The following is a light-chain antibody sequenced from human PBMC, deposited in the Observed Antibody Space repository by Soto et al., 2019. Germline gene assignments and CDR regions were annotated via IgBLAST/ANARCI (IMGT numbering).Light chain of an antibody. J-gene: IGLJ1*01. CDR2: ELN. CDR3: SSYASCGTVPYV. V-gene: IGLV2-14*01. Sequence: QSVLTQPASVSGSPGQSITISCTGSIRDVGGYSYVSWYQQHPGKAPKLMIYELNNRPSGVSNRFAGSTSGNTGALTIYGLQAEDEADYYCSSYASCGTVPYVFGTGTKVTVL. CDR1: IRDVGGYSY.